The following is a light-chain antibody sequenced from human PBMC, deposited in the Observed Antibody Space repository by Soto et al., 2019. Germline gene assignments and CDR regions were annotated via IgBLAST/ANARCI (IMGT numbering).Light chain of an antibody. Sequence: EIVLTQSPGTLSLSPGERATLSCRASQSVSSSYLAWYQQKPGQAPRLLIYGASSRATVIPDRFSGSGSGTDFTLTISRLEPEDFAVYYCQQSGRAFGQGTKVDIK. CDR2: GAS. CDR3: QQSGRA. V-gene: IGKV3-20*01. CDR1: QSVSSSY. J-gene: IGKJ1*01.